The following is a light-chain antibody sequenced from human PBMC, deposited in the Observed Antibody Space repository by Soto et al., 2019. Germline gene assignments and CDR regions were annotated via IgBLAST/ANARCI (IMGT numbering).Light chain of an antibody. CDR2: DAS. CDR3: QQYKSYSPT. CDR1: QGIITY. V-gene: IGKV1-13*02. J-gene: IGKJ1*01. Sequence: AIQLTQSPSSLSASVGDRVAITCRASQGIITYLNWYQQKPGKAPKLLIYDASSLESGVPSRFSGSGSETDFTLTISSLQPDDFAIYYCQQYKSYSPTFGQGTKVDIK.